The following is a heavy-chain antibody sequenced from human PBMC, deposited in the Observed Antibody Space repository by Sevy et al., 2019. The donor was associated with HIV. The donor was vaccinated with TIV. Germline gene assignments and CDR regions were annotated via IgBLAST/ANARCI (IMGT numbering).Heavy chain of an antibody. Sequence: ASVKVSCKFSGYALTDYPIHWVRQAPGKGLEWVGRFDPEDGETIYAQKFQGRVTMTEDTSTDTAYMALSSLRLEDTAVYYCATTREYYCDNSGYLDYWGQGTLVTVSS. CDR2: FDPEDGET. V-gene: IGHV1-24*01. D-gene: IGHD3-22*01. CDR1: GYALTDYP. CDR3: ATTREYYCDNSGYLDY. J-gene: IGHJ4*02.